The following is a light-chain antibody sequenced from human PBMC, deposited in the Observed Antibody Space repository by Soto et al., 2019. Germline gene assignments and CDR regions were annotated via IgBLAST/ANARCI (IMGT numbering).Light chain of an antibody. Sequence: QSVLTQPASVSGSPGQSITISCTGTSSDVGTYNYVSWYQQHPGKAPKLMIYDVSYRPSGVSDRFSGSKSGNTASLTISGLQAEDEADYYCSSYTSSSTPVVFGGGTKLTVL. V-gene: IGLV2-14*01. CDR2: DVS. J-gene: IGLJ2*01. CDR1: SSDVGTYNY. CDR3: SSYTSSSTPVV.